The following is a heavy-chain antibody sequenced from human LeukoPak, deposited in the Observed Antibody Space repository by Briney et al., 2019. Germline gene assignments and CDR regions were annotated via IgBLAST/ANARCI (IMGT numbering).Heavy chain of an antibody. V-gene: IGHV3-53*01. Sequence: GGSLRLSCAASGFTVSSNYMSWVRQAPRKGLEWVSVIYSGGTTYYADSVRGRFTISRDNSKRTLYLEMNSLRAEDTAVYYCASLEGSGSYYPRYFDYWGQGTLVTVSS. J-gene: IGHJ4*02. D-gene: IGHD3-10*01. CDR3: ASLEGSGSYYPRYFDY. CDR1: GFTVSSNY. CDR2: IYSGGTT.